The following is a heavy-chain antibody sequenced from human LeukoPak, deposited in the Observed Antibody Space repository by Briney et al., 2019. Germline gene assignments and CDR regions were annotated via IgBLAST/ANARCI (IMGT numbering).Heavy chain of an antibody. Sequence: ASVKVACKASGGTFSSYAISWVRQAPGQGLEWMGGIIPIFGTANYAQKFQGRVTITVDESTSTAYMELSSLRSEDTAVYYCARAPQPPGSGGSWLLYYYYYMDVWGKGTTVTVSS. CDR3: ARAPQPPGSGGSWLLYYYYYMDV. J-gene: IGHJ6*03. CDR1: GGTFSSYA. CDR2: IIPIFGTA. V-gene: IGHV1-69*13. D-gene: IGHD2-15*01.